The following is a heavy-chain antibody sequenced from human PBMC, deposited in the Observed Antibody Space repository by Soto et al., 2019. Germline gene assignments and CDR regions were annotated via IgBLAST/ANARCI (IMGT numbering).Heavy chain of an antibody. D-gene: IGHD3-10*01. CDR3: ARGRRVRGGIIRADYYYYYMDV. Sequence: ASVKVSCKASGYTFTSYDINWVRQATGQGLEWMGWMNPNSGNTGYAQKFQGRVTMTRNTSISTAYMELSSLRSEDTAVYYCARGRRVRGGIIRADYYYYYMDVWGKGTTVTVSS. CDR1: GYTFTSYD. J-gene: IGHJ6*03. CDR2: MNPNSGNT. V-gene: IGHV1-8*01.